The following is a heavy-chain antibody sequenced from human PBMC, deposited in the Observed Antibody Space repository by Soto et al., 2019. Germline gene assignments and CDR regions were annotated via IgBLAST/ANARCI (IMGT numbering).Heavy chain of an antibody. CDR1: GGSISSYY. J-gene: IGHJ4*02. CDR3: AREEGDGFVN. V-gene: IGHV4-59*01. D-gene: IGHD1-26*01. Sequence: PSETLSLTCTVSGGSISSYYWSWIRQPPGKGLEWIGYIYYSGSTNYNPSLKSRVTISVDTSKNQFSLKLSSVTAADTAVYYCAREEGDGFVNWGQGTLVTVSS. CDR2: IYYSGST.